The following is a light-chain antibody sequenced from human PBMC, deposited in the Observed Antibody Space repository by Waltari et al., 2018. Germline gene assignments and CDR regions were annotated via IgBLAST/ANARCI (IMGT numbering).Light chain of an antibody. CDR2: DVT. Sequence: QSALTQPASVSGSPGQSITISCTGTSSDVGKYNSVSWYQQHPGEVPKLMMYDVTMRPSGVSDLFSGSKSCNTSSLTISGLQAEDEADYFCCSFAGRGFSVIFGGGTKLTVL. CDR1: SSDVGKYNS. V-gene: IGLV2-23*02. CDR3: CSFAGRGFSVI. J-gene: IGLJ2*01.